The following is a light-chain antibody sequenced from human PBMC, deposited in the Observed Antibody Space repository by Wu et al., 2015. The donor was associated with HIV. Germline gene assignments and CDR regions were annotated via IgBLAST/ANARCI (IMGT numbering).Light chain of an antibody. CDR3: QQRTNWLWT. CDR2: DAS. Sequence: EIVLTQSPATLSLSPGERATLSCRASQSISSYLAWYQHQPGQAPRLLIYDASNRATGVPARFSGSGSGTDFTLTISSLEPEDFAVYYCQQRTNWLWTFGQGTKVEIK. V-gene: IGKV3-11*01. J-gene: IGKJ1*01. CDR1: QSISSY.